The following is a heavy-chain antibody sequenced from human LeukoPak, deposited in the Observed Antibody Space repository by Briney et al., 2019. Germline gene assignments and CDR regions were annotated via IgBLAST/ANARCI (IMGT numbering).Heavy chain of an antibody. CDR3: AKELDTMFFDY. J-gene: IGHJ4*02. CDR2: AGWAGGTT. Sequence: GGSLRLSCATSGFNFDRYTIHWVRQAPGRGLEWVSLAGWAGGTTFYSDSVRGRFTISRDSGRKSVYLQMNSLTTDDTAFYFCAKELDTMFFDYWGQGALVTVSS. D-gene: IGHD3-10*02. V-gene: IGHV3-43*01. CDR1: GFNFDRYT.